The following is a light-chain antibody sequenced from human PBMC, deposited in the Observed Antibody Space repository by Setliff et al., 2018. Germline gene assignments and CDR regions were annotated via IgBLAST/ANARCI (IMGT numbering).Light chain of an antibody. CDR2: EVT. V-gene: IGLV2-8*01. CDR3: ISYAGSNNYV. J-gene: IGLJ1*01. CDR1: SSDVGGYKY. Sequence: QSALTQPPSASGSPGQSVTISCTGTSSDVGGYKYVSWFQQHPGKAPKLMIYEVTKRPSGVPDRFSGSKSGNTASLTVSGLQAGDEADYYCISYAGSNNYVFGTGTKGTVL.